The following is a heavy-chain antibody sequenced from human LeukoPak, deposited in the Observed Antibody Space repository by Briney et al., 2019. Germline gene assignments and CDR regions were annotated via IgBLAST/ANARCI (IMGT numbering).Heavy chain of an antibody. V-gene: IGHV4-34*01. Sequence: SETLSLTCAVYGGSFSGYYWSWIRQPPGKGLEWIGEINHSGSTNYNPSLKSRVTISVDTSKNQFSLRLSSVTAADTAVYYCARDPPTTVTTHYYYGMDVWGQGTTVTVSS. CDR3: ARDPPTTVTTHYYYGMDV. J-gene: IGHJ6*02. CDR1: GGSFSGYY. D-gene: IGHD4-17*01. CDR2: INHSGST.